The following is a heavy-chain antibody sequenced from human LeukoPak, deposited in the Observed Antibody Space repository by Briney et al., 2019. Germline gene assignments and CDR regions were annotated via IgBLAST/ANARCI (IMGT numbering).Heavy chain of an antibody. CDR2: ISYDGSNK. CDR3: AKDPFLGSGRYSYYYYGMDV. J-gene: IGHJ6*04. Sequence: HPGRSLRLSCAASGFTFSSYGMHWVRQAPGKGLEWVAVISYDGSNKYYADSVKGRFTISRDNSKDTLYLQMNSLRAEDTAVYYCAKDPFLGSGRYSYYYYGMDVWGKGTTVTVSS. V-gene: IGHV3-30*18. D-gene: IGHD3-10*01. CDR1: GFTFSSYG.